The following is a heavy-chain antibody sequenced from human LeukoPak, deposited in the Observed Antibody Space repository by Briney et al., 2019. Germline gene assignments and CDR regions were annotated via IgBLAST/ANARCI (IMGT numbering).Heavy chain of an antibody. J-gene: IGHJ5*02. CDR1: GYTFTSYG. D-gene: IGHD3-22*01. CDR3: ARDRYYYDSSGSRIVAP. CDR2: ISAYNGNT. V-gene: IGHV1-18*01. Sequence: ASVKVSCKASGYTFTSYGISWVRQAPGQGLEWMGWISAYNGNTNYAQKHQGRVTMTTDTSTSTAYMELRSLRSDDTAVYYCARDRYYYDSSGSRIVAPWGQGILVTVSS.